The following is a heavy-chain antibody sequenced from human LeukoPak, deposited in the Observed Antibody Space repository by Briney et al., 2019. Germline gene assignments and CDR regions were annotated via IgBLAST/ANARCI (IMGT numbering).Heavy chain of an antibody. V-gene: IGHV3-21*01. CDR1: GFTFSSYS. CDR3: ARPRLGYCSSTSCYGYFQH. J-gene: IGHJ1*01. D-gene: IGHD2-2*01. CDR2: IISSSSYI. Sequence: TGGSLRLSCAASGFTFSSYSMNWVRQAPGKGLEWVSSIISSSSYIYYADSVKGRFTISRDNAKNSLYLQMNSLRAEDTAVYYCARPRLGYCSSTSCYGYFQHWGQGTLVTVSA.